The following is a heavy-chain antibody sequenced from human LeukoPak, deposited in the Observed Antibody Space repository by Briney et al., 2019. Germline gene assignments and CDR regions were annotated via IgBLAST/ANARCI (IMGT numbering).Heavy chain of an antibody. V-gene: IGHV4-59*01. CDR1: GGSISSYY. Sequence: PSETLSLTCTVSGGSISSYYWRWIRQPPGKGLEWIGYIYYSGSTNYNPSLKSRVTISVDTSKNQFSLKLSSVTAADTAVYYCARDCSGGSCYSAADYYGMDVWGRGTTVTVSS. J-gene: IGHJ6*02. CDR2: IYYSGST. D-gene: IGHD2-15*01. CDR3: ARDCSGGSCYSAADYYGMDV.